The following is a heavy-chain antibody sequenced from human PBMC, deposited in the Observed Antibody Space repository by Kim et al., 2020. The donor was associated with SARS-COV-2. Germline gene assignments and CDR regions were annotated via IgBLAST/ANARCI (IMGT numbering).Heavy chain of an antibody. CDR2: IWNDGGKK. V-gene: IGHV3-33*06. CDR1: GFMFSDYG. CDR3: AKLDANNNWAHFDY. Sequence: GGSLRLSCAASGFMFSDYGMHWVRQAPGKGLEWVAVIWNDGGKKYYADSVKGRFTISRDNYKSTVFLQMNSLGAEDTALYYCAKLDANNNWAHFDYWGQGTLVTVSS. D-gene: IGHD2-2*01. J-gene: IGHJ4*02.